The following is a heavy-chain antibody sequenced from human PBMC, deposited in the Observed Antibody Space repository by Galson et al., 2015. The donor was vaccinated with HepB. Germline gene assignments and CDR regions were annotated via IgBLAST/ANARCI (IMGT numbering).Heavy chain of an antibody. J-gene: IGHJ6*02. CDR3: ARDHMVRGVVTIYPRHKNYYGMDG. CDR1: GFTFSRYA. D-gene: IGHD3-10*01. V-gene: IGHV3-30-3*01. CDR2: ISYDGSNK. Sequence: SLRLSCAVSGFTFSRYAMHWVRQAPGKGLEWVAVISYDGSNKYYAESVKGRITISRENSKNTLYLQMDSLRAEDTAVYYCARDHMVRGVVTIYPRHKNYYGMDGWSQGTTVTSSS.